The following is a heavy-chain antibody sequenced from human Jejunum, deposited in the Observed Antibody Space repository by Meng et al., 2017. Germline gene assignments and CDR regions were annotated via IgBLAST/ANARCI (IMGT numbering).Heavy chain of an antibody. CDR1: GYIFKNYA. J-gene: IGHJ4*02. Sequence: QGQLVQAAAEGKEPGASVKVSCKASGYIFKNYAMQWVRQAPGQRLDWIGWINTDNGDTQYSQTFQGRVTITRDTSASTTYMELSSLRSEDTAVYFCARERQTSGEDYWGQGTLVTVSS. CDR3: ARERQTSGEDY. D-gene: IGHD2-15*01. V-gene: IGHV1-3*04. CDR2: INTDNGDT.